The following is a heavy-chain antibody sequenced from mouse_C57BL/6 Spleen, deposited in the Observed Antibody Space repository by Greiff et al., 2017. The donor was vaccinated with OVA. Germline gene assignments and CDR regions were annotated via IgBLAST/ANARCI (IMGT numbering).Heavy chain of an antibody. CDR1: GYTFTSYW. V-gene: IGHV1-61*01. CDR3: ARGHGSNCFDY. Sequence: QVQLQQSGAELVRPGSSVKLSCKASGYTFTSYWMDWVKQRPGQGLEWIGNIYPSDSETHYNQKFKDKATLTVDKSSSTAYMQLSSLTSEDSAVYYCARGHGSNCFDYWGQGTTLTVSS. D-gene: IGHD1-1*01. J-gene: IGHJ2*01. CDR2: IYPSDSET.